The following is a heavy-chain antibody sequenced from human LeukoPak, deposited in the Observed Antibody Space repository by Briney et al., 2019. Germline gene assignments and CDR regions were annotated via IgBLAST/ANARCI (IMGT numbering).Heavy chain of an antibody. Sequence: SETLSLTCTVSGGSISSYYWSWIRQPPGKVLEWIGYIYYSGSTNYNPSLKSRVTISVDTSKNQFSLKLSSVTAADTAVYFKARAAYDILTGGVNYYYYGMDVWGQGTTVTVSS. D-gene: IGHD3-9*01. CDR3: ARAAYDILTGGVNYYYYGMDV. CDR2: IYYSGST. J-gene: IGHJ6*02. V-gene: IGHV4-59*01. CDR1: GGSISSYY.